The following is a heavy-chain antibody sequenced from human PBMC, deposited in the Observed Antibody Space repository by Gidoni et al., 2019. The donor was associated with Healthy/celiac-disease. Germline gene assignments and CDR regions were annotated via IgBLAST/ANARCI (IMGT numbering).Heavy chain of an antibody. CDR2: IIPILGIA. CDR3: ARPPDLGQDYYYGMDV. CDR1: GGTFSSYA. J-gene: IGHJ6*02. V-gene: IGHV1-69*04. Sequence: QVQLVQSGAEVKKPGSSVKVSCKASGGTFSSYAISWVRQAPGQGLEWMGRIIPILGIANYAQKFQGRVTITADKSTSTAYMELSSLRSEDTAVYYCARPPDLGQDYYYGMDVWGQGTTVTVSS.